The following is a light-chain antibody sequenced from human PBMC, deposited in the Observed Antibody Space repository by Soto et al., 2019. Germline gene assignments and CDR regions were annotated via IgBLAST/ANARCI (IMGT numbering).Light chain of an antibody. J-gene: IGKJ5*01. CDR3: QQYGSSPPNT. CDR2: GAS. V-gene: IGKV3-20*01. Sequence: EIVLTQSPGTLSLSPGERATLFCRASQTVSSSYLAWYQQKPGQAPRLLIYGASSRATGIPGRFSGSGSGTDFTLTISRLEPEDFAVYYCQQYGSSPPNTFGQGTLLEMK. CDR1: QTVSSSY.